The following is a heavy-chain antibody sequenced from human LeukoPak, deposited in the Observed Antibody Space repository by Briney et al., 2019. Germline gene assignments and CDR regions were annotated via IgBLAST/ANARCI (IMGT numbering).Heavy chain of an antibody. D-gene: IGHD3-9*01. V-gene: IGHV1-69*05. J-gene: IGHJ4*02. CDR1: GGTFSSYA. Sequence: GASVKVSCKASGGTFSSYAISWLRQAPGQGLEWMGRIIPFFGTTNYAQKFQGRVSITTDGSTSTAYMELSSLTSEDTAVYYCARETIPILASNHYFDNWGQGTLVTVSS. CDR2: IIPFFGTT. CDR3: ARETIPILASNHYFDN.